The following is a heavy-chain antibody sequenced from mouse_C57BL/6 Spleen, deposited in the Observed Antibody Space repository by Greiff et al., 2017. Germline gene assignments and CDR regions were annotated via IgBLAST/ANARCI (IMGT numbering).Heavy chain of an antibody. D-gene: IGHD1-1*01. V-gene: IGHV1-62-2*01. Sequence: VMLVESGAELVKPGASVKLSCKASGYTFTEYTIHWVKQRSGQGLEWIGWFYPGSGSIKYNEKFKDKATLTADKSSSTVYMELSRLTSEDSAVYFCARHEENYYGSSYYFDYWGQGTTLTVSS. CDR3: ARHEENYYGSSYYFDY. CDR1: GYTFTEYT. CDR2: FYPGSGSI. J-gene: IGHJ2*01.